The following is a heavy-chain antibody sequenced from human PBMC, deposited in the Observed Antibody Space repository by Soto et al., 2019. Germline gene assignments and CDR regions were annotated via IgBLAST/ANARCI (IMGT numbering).Heavy chain of an antibody. D-gene: IGHD6-6*01. CDR2: ISQSGNT. V-gene: IGHV4-34*01. J-gene: IGHJ4*02. CDR3: ARAPKVSGSSQTRPDF. CDR1: SGSFRGYY. Sequence: QVQLHQWGAGLLKPSETLSLACSIYSGSFRGYYWSWIRQPPGKGLEWIGEISQSGNTNYSPSLKSRVSISIATSKKQFSLNLASVSAADTAVYYCARAPKVSGSSQTRPDFWGQGTLVTVSS.